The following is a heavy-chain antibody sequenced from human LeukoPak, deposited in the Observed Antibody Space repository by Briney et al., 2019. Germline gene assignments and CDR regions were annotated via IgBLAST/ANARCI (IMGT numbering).Heavy chain of an antibody. Sequence: PWETLSLTCNVSGGSISSNTYFWGWIRRSPGKGLEWIGSIRYSGSTYYNPSLKSRVTISVDTSKNQFSLNLSSLTAADTAVYYCATSDTVSTYNWFDPWGQGTLVTVS. D-gene: IGHD5/OR15-5a*01. CDR3: ATSDTVSTYNWFDP. CDR1: GGSISSNTYF. CDR2: IRYSGST. J-gene: IGHJ5*02. V-gene: IGHV4-39*01.